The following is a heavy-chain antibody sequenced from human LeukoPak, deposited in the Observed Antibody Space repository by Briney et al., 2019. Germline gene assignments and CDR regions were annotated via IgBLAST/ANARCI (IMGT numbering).Heavy chain of an antibody. CDR1: GFTFSSYA. J-gene: IGHJ3*02. Sequence: PGGSLRLSCAASGFTFSSYAMSWVPQAPGKGREGVSAISGSGGSTYYADSVKGRFTISRDNSKNTLYLQRQSPNAEDTPVYYCAKTTFQASDYESSGYYCLDAFDIWGQETMVTVSS. CDR3: AKTTFQASDYESSGYYCLDAFDI. D-gene: IGHD3-22*01. V-gene: IGHV3-23*01. CDR2: ISGSGGST.